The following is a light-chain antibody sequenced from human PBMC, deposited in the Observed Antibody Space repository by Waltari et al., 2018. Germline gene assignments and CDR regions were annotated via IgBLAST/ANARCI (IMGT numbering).Light chain of an antibody. J-gene: IGLJ3*02. CDR3: SSFTGTIWV. CDR2: GVT. CDR1: RSDIDFDDY. Sequence: QSALTQPASVSGSPGQSITISCTGSRSDIDFDDYVSWYQHLPGKAPKLIIYGVTNRPSGISNRFSGSKSDNTASLTISGLQADDEADYYCSSFTGTIWVFGGGTKLTVL. V-gene: IGLV2-14*01.